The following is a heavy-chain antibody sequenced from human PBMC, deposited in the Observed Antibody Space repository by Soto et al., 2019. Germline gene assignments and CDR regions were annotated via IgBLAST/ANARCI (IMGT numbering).Heavy chain of an antibody. CDR1: GFSLTNYV. J-gene: IGHJ4*02. CDR2: IGGSSSTI. CDR3: AKDFLRGSGFYSYDY. Sequence: GGSLRLSCAASGFSLTNYVMNWVRQAPGKGLEWISSIGGSSSTIFHADSVKGRFTISRDNSKNTLYLQMNGLRAEDTAIYYCAKDFLRGSGFYSYDYWGQGTLVTVSS. V-gene: IGHV3-48*01. D-gene: IGHD3-3*01.